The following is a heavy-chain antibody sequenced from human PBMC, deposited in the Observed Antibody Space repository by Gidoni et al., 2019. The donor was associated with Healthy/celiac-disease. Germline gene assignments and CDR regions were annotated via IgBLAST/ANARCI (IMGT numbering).Heavy chain of an antibody. J-gene: IGHJ6*03. CDR1: GFTFSSYS. V-gene: IGHV3-21*01. CDR3: ARAGYYDFWSGYYDYYYYYMDV. Sequence: EVQLVESGGGLVKPGGSLRLSCAASGFTFSSYSMNWVRQAPGKGLGWGSSISSSSSYIYYADSVKGRFTISRDNAKNSLYLQMNSLRAEDTAVYYCARAGYYDFWSGYYDYYYYYMDVWGKGTTVTVSS. D-gene: IGHD3-3*01. CDR2: ISSSSSYI.